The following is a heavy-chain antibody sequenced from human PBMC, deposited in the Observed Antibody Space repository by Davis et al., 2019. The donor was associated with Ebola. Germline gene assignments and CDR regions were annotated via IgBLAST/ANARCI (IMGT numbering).Heavy chain of an antibody. D-gene: IGHD2-8*01. J-gene: IGHJ4*02. CDR1: GFVFSSYV. V-gene: IGHV3-66*01. Sequence: GGSLRLSCAASGFVFSSYVMSWVRQAPGKGLEWVSLIYSGGSTYYADFVKGRFTLSRDNSKNTLYLQMNSLRAEDTAVYYCARDWEYCTNGICSTYFDNWGQGTLVTVSS. CDR2: IYSGGST. CDR3: ARDWEYCTNGICSTYFDN.